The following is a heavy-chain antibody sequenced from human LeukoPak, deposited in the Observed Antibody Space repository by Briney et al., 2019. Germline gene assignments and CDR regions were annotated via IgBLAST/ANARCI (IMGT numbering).Heavy chain of an antibody. CDR1: GGSFSGCY. CDR2: INHSGST. J-gene: IGHJ4*02. CDR3: ARTGWGLRPWKIYTYYFDY. Sequence: SETLSLTCAVYGGSFSGCYWSWIRQPPGKGLEWIGEINHSGSTNYNPSLKSRFTISVDTSKNQFSLKLSSVTAADTAVYYCARTGWGLRPWKIYTYYFDYWGQGTLVTVSS. V-gene: IGHV4-34*01. D-gene: IGHD2-21*02.